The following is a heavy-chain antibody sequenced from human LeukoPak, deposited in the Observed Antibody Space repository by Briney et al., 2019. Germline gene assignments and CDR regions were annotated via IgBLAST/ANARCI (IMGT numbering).Heavy chain of an antibody. Sequence: SGGSLRLSCAASGFTFLSYSMSWVRQAPGKGLEWVANMKQDGSEKYYVDSVKGRFTISRDNAKNSLYLQMNSLRADDTAMYYCARDRGYYGSGSYYPFDYWGQGTLVTVSS. J-gene: IGHJ4*02. D-gene: IGHD3-10*01. CDR1: GFTFLSYS. CDR3: ARDRGYYGSGSYYPFDY. CDR2: MKQDGSEK. V-gene: IGHV3-7*01.